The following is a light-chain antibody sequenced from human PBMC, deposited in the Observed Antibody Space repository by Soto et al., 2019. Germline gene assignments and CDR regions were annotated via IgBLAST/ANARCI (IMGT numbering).Light chain of an antibody. V-gene: IGKV3-11*01. CDR1: QSVRSY. CDR3: QQRSNWPLT. CDR2: DAS. J-gene: IGKJ4*01. Sequence: EIVLTQSPVTLSLSPGERATLSCRASQSVRSYLAWYQQKPGQTPRLLIYDASTRATGVPARFSGSGSGTDFTLTISSLEPEDFAVYYCQQRSNWPLTFGGGTKVEIK.